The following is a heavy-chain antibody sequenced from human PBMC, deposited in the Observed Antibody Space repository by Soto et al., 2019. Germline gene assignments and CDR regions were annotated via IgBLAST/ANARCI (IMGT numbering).Heavy chain of an antibody. CDR3: ERRGYGSGYSNNWFDP. V-gene: IGHV1-8*01. CDR1: GYTFTSYD. D-gene: IGHD3-10*01. CDR2: MNPNSGNT. Sequence: QVQLVQSGAEVKKPGASVKVSCKASGYTFTSYDINWVRQATGQGLEWMGWMNPNSGNTGYAQKFQGRVTMNRNTSISKAYMELSSLRSEDTAVYYCERRGYGSGYSNNWFDPWGQGTLVTVSS. J-gene: IGHJ5*02.